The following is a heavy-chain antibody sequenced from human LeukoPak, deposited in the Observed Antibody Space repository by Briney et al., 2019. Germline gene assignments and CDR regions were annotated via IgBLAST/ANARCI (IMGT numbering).Heavy chain of an antibody. V-gene: IGHV1-18*01. CDR1: GYTFTSYD. J-gene: IGHJ4*02. D-gene: IGHD5-18*01. Sequence: ASVKVSCKASGYTFTSYDISWVRQAPGQGLEWMGWISTYNGNTNYAQKFQGRVTVTTDTSTSTAYMELRSLTSGDTAVYYCVRGGSSSGYDYWGQGTLVTVSS. CDR3: VRGGSSSGYDY. CDR2: ISTYNGNT.